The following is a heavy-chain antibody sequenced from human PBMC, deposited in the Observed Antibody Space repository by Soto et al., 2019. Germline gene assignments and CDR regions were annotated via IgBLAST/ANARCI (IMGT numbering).Heavy chain of an antibody. V-gene: IGHV1-18*01. CDR3: ARKFRYYYGSGSYYSYGMDV. Sequence: GASVKVSCKASGYTFTSYGISWVRQAPGQGLEWMGWISAYNGNTNYAQKLQGRVTMTTDTSTSTAYMELRSLRSDDTAVYYCARKFRYYYGSGSYYSYGMDVWGQGTTVTVSS. CDR1: GYTFTSYG. D-gene: IGHD3-10*01. J-gene: IGHJ6*02. CDR2: ISAYNGNT.